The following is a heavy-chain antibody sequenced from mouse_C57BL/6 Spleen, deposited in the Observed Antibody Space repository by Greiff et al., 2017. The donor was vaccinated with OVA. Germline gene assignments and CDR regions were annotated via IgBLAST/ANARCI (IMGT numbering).Heavy chain of an antibody. V-gene: IGHV3-6*01. CDR2: ISYDGSN. CDR3: ARDPLYYYGSSPWCAY. J-gene: IGHJ3*01. Sequence: EVQLQESGPGLVKPSQSLSLTCSVTGYSITSGYYWNWIRQFPGNKLEWMGYISYDGSNNYNPSLKNRISITLDTSKNQFFLKLNSVTTEDTATYYCARDPLYYYGSSPWCAYWGQGTLVTVSA. D-gene: IGHD1-1*01. CDR1: GYSITSGYY.